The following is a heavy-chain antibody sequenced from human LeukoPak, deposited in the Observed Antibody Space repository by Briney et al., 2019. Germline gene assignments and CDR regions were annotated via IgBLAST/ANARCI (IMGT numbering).Heavy chain of an antibody. D-gene: IGHD6-6*01. CDR1: GITFSGSA. V-gene: IGHV3-73*01. Sequence: GGSLKLSCAASGITFSGSAMHWVRQAPGEGLEWVGRIRSKLNSYATAYAASVKGRFTISRDDSRNTAYLQMNSLKTEDTAVYYCTGQEYSSSPGDYWGQGTLVTVSS. J-gene: IGHJ4*02. CDR2: IRSKLNSYAT. CDR3: TGQEYSSSPGDY.